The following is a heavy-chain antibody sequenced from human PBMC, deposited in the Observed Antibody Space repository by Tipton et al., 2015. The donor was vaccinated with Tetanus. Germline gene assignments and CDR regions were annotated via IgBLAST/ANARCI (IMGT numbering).Heavy chain of an antibody. V-gene: IGHV4-31*03. CDR1: GGSLSRGGYY. J-gene: IGHJ4*02. D-gene: IGHD1-26*01. CDR2: IYFSGST. Sequence: TLSLTCTVSGGSLSRGGYYWTWIRQNPGKGLEWIGDIYFSGSTYYNPSLKSRVTISVDTSKNQFSLRLNSVTAADTAVYYCARDQARGARGWNYFDCWGQGTLVTVSS. CDR3: ARDQARGARGWNYFDC.